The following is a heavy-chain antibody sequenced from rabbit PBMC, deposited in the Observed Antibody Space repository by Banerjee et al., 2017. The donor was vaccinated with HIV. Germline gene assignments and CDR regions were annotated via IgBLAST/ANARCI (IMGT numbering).Heavy chain of an antibody. D-gene: IGHD6-1*01. CDR3: ATNYCTYAVVGYAYVT. CDR2: ITITTGDI. V-gene: IGHV1S40*01. J-gene: IGHJ2*01. CDR1: GIDFSTNYH. Sequence: QSLEESGGDLVKPGASPTLTCKASGIDFSTNYHMRWVRQAPGKGLEWIACITITTGDIYYASWAKGRFTISKTSSTTVTLQMTSLTAADTATYFCATNYCTYAVVGYAYVTRGQGTLVTVS.